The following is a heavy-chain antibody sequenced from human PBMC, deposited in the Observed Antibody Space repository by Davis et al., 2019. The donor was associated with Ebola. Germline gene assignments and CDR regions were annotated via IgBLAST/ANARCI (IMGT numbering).Heavy chain of an antibody. CDR2: ISYDGSNK. CDR1: GFTFSSYG. Sequence: PGGSLRLSCAASGFTFSSYGMHWVRQAPGKGLEWVAVISYDGSNKYYADSVKGRFTISRDNAKNSLYLQMNSLRAEDTAVYYCARLGGSSWSPFDYWGQGTLVTVSS. CDR3: ARLGGSSWSPFDY. J-gene: IGHJ4*02. D-gene: IGHD6-13*01. V-gene: IGHV3-30*03.